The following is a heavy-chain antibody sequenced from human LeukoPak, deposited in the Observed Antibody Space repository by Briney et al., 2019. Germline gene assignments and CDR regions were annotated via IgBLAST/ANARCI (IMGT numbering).Heavy chain of an antibody. CDR2: IYDTGST. V-gene: IGHV4-39*01. D-gene: IGHD3-3*01. J-gene: IGHJ4*02. CDR1: GDSIRSNNYY. CDR3: QSRFLEWLLDY. Sequence: SETLSLTCTVSGDSIRSNNYYWGWIRQPPGKGLEWIGSIYDTGSTFYNPSLKSRVIISVDTSKNQFSLKLSSMTAADTAVYYCQSRFLEWLLDYWGQGTLVTVSS.